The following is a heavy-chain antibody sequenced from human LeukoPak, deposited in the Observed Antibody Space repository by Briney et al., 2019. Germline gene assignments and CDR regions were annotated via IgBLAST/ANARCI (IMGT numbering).Heavy chain of an antibody. Sequence: GGSLRLSCAASGFTFSSYWMSWVRQAPGKGLEWVANIKQDGSEKYYVDSVKGRFTISRDNAKNSLYLQMNSLRAEDMALYYCARDRWAGSGGFDSWGQGALVTVSS. D-gene: IGHD3-10*01. CDR2: IKQDGSEK. J-gene: IGHJ4*02. CDR3: ARDRWAGSGGFDS. CDR1: GFTFSSYW. V-gene: IGHV3-7*05.